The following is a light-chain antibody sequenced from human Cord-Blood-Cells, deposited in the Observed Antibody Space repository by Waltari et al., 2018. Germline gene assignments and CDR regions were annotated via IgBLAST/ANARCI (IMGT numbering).Light chain of an antibody. CDR3: QQYDNWPPPT. CDR2: GAS. CDR1: QSVRTN. J-gene: IGKJ2*01. V-gene: IGKV3-15*01. Sequence: EVVMTQSPATLSVSPGERATLSCRASQSVRTNVAWYQQIPGQAPRLLIYGASTRVTGLPARFSGSGSGTEFILTISSLQSEDFAVYYCQQYDNWPPPTFGQGTKLEIK.